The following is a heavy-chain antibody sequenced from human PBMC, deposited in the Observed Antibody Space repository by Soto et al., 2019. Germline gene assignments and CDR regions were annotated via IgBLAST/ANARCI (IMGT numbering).Heavy chain of an antibody. Sequence: PSETLSRTCTVSGGSISSYYWSWIRQPPGKGLEWIGYIHYSGSTNYNPSLKSRVTISVDTSKNQFSLKLSSVTAADTAVYFCARFGSGWLFDYWGQGALVTVSS. CDR3: ARFGSGWLFDY. D-gene: IGHD6-19*01. V-gene: IGHV4-59*01. CDR1: GGSISSYY. J-gene: IGHJ4*02. CDR2: IHYSGST.